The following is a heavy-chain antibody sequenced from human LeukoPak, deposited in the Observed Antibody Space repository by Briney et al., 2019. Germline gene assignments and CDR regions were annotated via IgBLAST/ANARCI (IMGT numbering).Heavy chain of an antibody. CDR3: AKGVGGYCSSTDCRAYDN. D-gene: IGHD2-2*01. CDR2: ISGSGGST. J-gene: IGHJ4*02. CDR1: GFTFSSYA. Sequence: GGSLRLSCAASGFTFSSYAMSLVRQAPGKGLEWVSAISGSGGSTYYADSVKGRFTVSRDNSKNKLYLQMNNLRAEDSAVYYCAKGVGGYCSSTDCRAYDNWGQGTLVTVSS. V-gene: IGHV3-23*01.